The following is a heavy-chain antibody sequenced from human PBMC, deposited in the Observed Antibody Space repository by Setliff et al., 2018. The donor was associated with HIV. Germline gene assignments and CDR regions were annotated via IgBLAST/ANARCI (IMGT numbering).Heavy chain of an antibody. D-gene: IGHD2-2*01. CDR3: ARGEPTILVVPAAFFDY. Sequence: PGESLKISCAASGFTFSSYAMSWVRQAPGKGLEWVSAISGSGGSTYHADSVKGRFTISRYNAKNSLYLQMNSLRAEDTAVYYCARGEPTILVVPAAFFDYWGQGTLVTVSS. CDR2: ISGSGGST. V-gene: IGHV3-23*01. CDR1: GFTFSSYA. J-gene: IGHJ4*02.